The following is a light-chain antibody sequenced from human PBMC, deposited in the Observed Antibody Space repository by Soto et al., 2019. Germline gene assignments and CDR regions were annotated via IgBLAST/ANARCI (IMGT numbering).Light chain of an antibody. CDR1: QTISSW. CDR2: KAS. Sequence: DIQMTQSPSTLSGSVGDRVTITCRASQTISSWLAWYQQKPGKAPKLLIYKASTLKSGVPSRFSGSGSGTEFTLTISRLQPDDGATYYGQHYNSYSDAFGQGTKVELK. CDR3: QHYNSYSDA. V-gene: IGKV1-5*03. J-gene: IGKJ1*01.